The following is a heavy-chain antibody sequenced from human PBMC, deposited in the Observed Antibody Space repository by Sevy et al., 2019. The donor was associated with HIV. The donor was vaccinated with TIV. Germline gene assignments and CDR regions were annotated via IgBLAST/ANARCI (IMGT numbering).Heavy chain of an antibody. J-gene: IGHJ4*02. CDR2: IRNKADSYTT. V-gene: IGHV3-72*01. CDR1: GFTFSDHY. CDR3: ATHAGIAGAGRVFDY. D-gene: IGHD6-13*01. Sequence: GSLRLSCAASGFTFSDHYMEWVRQAPGKGLEWVGRIRNKADSYTTEYAASVKGRFTISRDDSKKSLYLLMNRLKTEDTAVYYCATHAGIAGAGRVFDYWGQGTLVTVSS.